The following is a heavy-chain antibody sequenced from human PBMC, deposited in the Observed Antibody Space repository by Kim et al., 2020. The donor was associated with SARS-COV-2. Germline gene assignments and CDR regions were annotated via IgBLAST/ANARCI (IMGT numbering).Heavy chain of an antibody. CDR2: ST. Sequence: STSTDQKFQGRVTMTRDTSTSTVYMELSSLRSEDTAVYYCARDETGFTDVWGQGTTVTVSS. J-gene: IGHJ6*02. V-gene: IGHV1-46*01. CDR3: ARDETGFTDV.